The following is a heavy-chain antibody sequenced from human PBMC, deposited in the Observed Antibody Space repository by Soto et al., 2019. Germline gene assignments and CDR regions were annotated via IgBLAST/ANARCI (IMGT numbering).Heavy chain of an antibody. CDR3: SGGGRPGQIDWFDP. V-gene: IGHV4-4*02. CDR1: GGSLSSCNW. D-gene: IGHD2-21*01. CDR2: IYRYGST. Sequence: QVQLQESGPRLVKPSGTLSLTCAVYGGSLSSCNWWSWVRQPPGKGLEWIGEIYRYGSTSYNPSLKSRVTMAGDKAKNQIPRRRTPRTAADTAGYFCSGGGRPGQIDWFDPWGQGILVTVSS. J-gene: IGHJ5*02.